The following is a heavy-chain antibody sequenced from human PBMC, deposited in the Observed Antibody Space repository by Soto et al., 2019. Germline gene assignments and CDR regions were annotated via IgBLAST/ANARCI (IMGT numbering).Heavy chain of an antibody. CDR2: ISHSGIT. CDR1: GDSISRSHG. CDR3: ARVRYDRSGFDH. Sequence: QVQLQESGPGLVRPSGALSVTCAVSGDSISRSHGWSWVRQSPGKGLEWIGEISHSGITNYNPSLKSPVTISGDKSKNQLSLKLTSVTAADTAVYYCARVRYDRSGFDHWGQGTLVSVSS. V-gene: IGHV4-4*02. D-gene: IGHD3-22*01. J-gene: IGHJ4*02.